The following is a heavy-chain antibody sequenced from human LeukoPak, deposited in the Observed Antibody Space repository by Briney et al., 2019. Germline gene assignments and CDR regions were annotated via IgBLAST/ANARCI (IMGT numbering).Heavy chain of an antibody. CDR1: GFTFSSYG. CDR3: AKEGPTSGWYSGFDY. CDR2: IWYDGSKK. V-gene: IGHV3-33*06. D-gene: IGHD6-19*01. J-gene: IGHJ4*02. Sequence: GGSLRLSCAASGFTFSSYGMHWVRQAPGKGLEWVAGIWYDGSKKNYADSVKGRFTISRDNSKNTLYLQMNSLRAEDTAVYYCAKEGPTSGWYSGFDYWGQGTLVTVSS.